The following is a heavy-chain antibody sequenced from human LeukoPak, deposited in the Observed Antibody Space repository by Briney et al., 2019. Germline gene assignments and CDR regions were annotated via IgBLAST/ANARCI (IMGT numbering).Heavy chain of an antibody. CDR1: GGSISTYY. CDR3: ARLYYYYGLDV. J-gene: IGHJ6*02. CDR2: KYYSGNS. Sequence: SETLSLTCTVSGGSISTYYWGWIRQPPGKGLELIGSKYYSGNSYYNPSLKSRVSISVDTSKNQSSLKLSSVTAADTAVYYCARLYYYYGLDVWGQGTTVTVSS. V-gene: IGHV4-39*01.